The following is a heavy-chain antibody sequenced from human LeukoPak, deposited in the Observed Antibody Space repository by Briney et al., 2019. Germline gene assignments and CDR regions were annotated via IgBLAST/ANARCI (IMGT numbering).Heavy chain of an antibody. CDR1: GFTFSSYG. D-gene: IGHD1-14*01. J-gene: IGHJ4*02. CDR3: AKGPDGTDY. V-gene: IGHV3-30*18. Sequence: GGSLRLSCAASGFTFSSYGMHWVRQAPGKGLEWVAVVSYDGSNKYYADSVKGRFTISRDNSKNTLYLQMNSLRAEDTAVYYCAKGPDGTDYRGQGTLVTVSS. CDR2: VSYDGSNK.